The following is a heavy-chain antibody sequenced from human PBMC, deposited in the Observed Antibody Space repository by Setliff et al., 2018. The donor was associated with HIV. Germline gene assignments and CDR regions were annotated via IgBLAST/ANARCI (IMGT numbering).Heavy chain of an antibody. D-gene: IGHD6-19*01. V-gene: IGHV3-23*01. Sequence: GGSLRLSCVASGITVSGIYMTWVRQAPGKGLEWVSAIGGSTGSTYYADSVKGRFTISRDNSKNTLHLQMNSLRAEDTAVYFCAKASEQWPSYSDSWGQGTLVTVSS. CDR1: GITVSGIY. CDR2: IGGSTGST. CDR3: AKASEQWPSYSDS. J-gene: IGHJ4*02.